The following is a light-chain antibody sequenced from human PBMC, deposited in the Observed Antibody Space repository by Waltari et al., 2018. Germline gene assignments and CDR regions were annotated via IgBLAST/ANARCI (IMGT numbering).Light chain of an antibody. CDR3: SSYTSSRTYV. CDR2: DVS. CDR1: SSDIGSSNH. V-gene: IGLV2-14*03. J-gene: IGLJ1*01. Sequence: QSALSQPASVSGSPGQSITISFTGTSSDIGSSNHVSWYQQHPGEAPKLMFYDVSNRPSGVSPRFSASKSGNTASLTISGLQAEDEADFYCSSYTSSRTYVFGTGTKVTVL.